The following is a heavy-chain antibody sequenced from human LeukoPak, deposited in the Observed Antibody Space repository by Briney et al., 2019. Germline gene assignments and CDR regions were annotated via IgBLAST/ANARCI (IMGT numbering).Heavy chain of an antibody. CDR3: VRVRGYWLVRGYLDY. Sequence: SETLSLTCTVSGGSMSSSSYYWGWIRQSPGKGLEWIGSIYYSGANHYNPSLKSRVTMSVDTSKNQFSVKLTSVTATDKAVYYCVRVRGYWLVRGYLDYWGQGTQVTVSS. D-gene: IGHD6-19*01. V-gene: IGHV4-39*02. CDR1: GGSMSSSSYY. CDR2: IYYSGAN. J-gene: IGHJ4*02.